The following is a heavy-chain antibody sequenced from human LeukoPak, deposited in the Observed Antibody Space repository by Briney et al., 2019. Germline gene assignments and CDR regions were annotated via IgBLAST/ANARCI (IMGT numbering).Heavy chain of an antibody. Sequence: ASVKVSFKASGYTFTSYCMHWVRQAPGQGLEWMGMVSPSGGSTSYAQSFQGRVTMTRDTSASAVYMELSSLRSDDTAVYYCAREQVVGTYYFDYWGQGTLVTVSS. J-gene: IGHJ4*02. CDR3: AREQVVGTYYFDY. D-gene: IGHD6-6*01. V-gene: IGHV1-46*01. CDR2: VSPSGGST. CDR1: GYTFTSYC.